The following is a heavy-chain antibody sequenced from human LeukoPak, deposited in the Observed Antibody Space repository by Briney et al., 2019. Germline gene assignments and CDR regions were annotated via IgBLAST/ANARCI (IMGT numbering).Heavy chain of an antibody. J-gene: IGHJ5*02. CDR2: IYTIGST. CDR1: GGSISSYY. CDR3: ARESLDIVVVPAAIREYNWFDP. V-gene: IGHV4-4*08. Sequence: KPSETLSLTCTVSGGSISSYYWSWIRQPPGKGLEWIGRIYTIGSTNYNPSLKSRVTISVDTSKHQFFLKLSSVTAADTAVYYCARESLDIVVVPAAIREYNWFDPWGQGTLVTVSS. D-gene: IGHD2-2*02.